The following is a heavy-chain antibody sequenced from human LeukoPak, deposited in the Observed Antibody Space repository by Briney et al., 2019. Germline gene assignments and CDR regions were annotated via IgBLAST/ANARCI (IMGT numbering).Heavy chain of an antibody. D-gene: IGHD3-10*01. Sequence: SETLSLTCTVSDDSFSSYYWSWIRQPPGKGLEWIGNIYYTGRTNYNPSLKSRVTISVDTSKNQFSLKLSSVTAADTAVYYCARDLGGSGFERGQGTLVTVSS. V-gene: IGHV4-59*12. CDR3: ARDLGGSGFE. CDR2: IYYTGRT. CDR1: DDSFSSYY. J-gene: IGHJ4*02.